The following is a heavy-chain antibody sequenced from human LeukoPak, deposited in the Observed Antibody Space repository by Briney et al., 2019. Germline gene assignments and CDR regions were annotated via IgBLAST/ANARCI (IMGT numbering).Heavy chain of an antibody. J-gene: IGHJ4*02. CDR1: GFTFSSYE. D-gene: IGHD3-22*01. CDR2: ISSSGRTT. CDR3: ARSFMPLIVVYFDN. V-gene: IGHV3-48*03. Sequence: GGSLRLSCAASGFTFSSYEMNWVRQAPGKGLEWISYISSSGRTTHYADSVKGRFTISRDNVRNSLYLQMNSLRADDTAVYYCARSFMPLIVVYFDNWGQGTLVSVSS.